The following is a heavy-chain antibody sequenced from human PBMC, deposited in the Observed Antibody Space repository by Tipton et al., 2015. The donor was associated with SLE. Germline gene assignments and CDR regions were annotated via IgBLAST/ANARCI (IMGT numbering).Heavy chain of an antibody. CDR3: ARRLWEYTSSLAEGSFDV. CDR1: GESLSGHY. Sequence: TLSLTCTVYGESLSGHYWIWIRQPPGKGLEWVGDINHSGRIDYNPSLMSRVTISEATSTNQFSLTLTSVTAADTGVYYCARRLWEYTSSLAEGSFDVWGQGTVVTVSS. D-gene: IGHD2-2*01. V-gene: IGHV4-34*01. CDR2: INHSGRI. J-gene: IGHJ3*01.